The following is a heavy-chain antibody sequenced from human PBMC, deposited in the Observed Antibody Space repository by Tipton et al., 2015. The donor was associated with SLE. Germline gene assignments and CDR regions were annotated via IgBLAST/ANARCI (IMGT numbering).Heavy chain of an antibody. CDR3: VRLAAAADAFDI. V-gene: IGHV4-59*07. J-gene: IGHJ3*02. CDR1: GDSISSYY. Sequence: TLSLTCTVSGDSISSYYWSWIRQPPGKGLEWIGNIYYSGSTSYNPSLKSRVTISVDTSKNQFSLRLSSVTAADTAVYYCVRLAAAADAFDIWGQGTMVTVSS. CDR2: IYYSGST. D-gene: IGHD6-25*01.